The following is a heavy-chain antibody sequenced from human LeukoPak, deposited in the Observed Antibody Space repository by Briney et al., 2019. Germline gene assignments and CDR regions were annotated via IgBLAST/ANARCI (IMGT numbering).Heavy chain of an antibody. J-gene: IGHJ4*02. CDR1: GFTFSSYA. V-gene: IGHV3-30-3*01. CDR3: ARVPRGNYYDRSGYQANFDY. CDR2: ISYDGSNK. D-gene: IGHD3-22*01. Sequence: QSGRSLRLSCAASGFTFSSYAMHWVRQAPGKGLEWVAVISYDGSNKYYADSVKGRFTISRDNSKNTLYLQMNSLRAEDTAVYYRARVPRGNYYDRSGYQANFDYWGQGTLVTVSS.